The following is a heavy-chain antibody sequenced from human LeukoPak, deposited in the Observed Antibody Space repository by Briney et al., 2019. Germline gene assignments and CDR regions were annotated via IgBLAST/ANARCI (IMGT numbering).Heavy chain of an antibody. J-gene: IGHJ4*02. CDR3: ARDKLPLHYDMLTGYYVSRYYFDY. CDR1: GYTFTGYY. D-gene: IGHD3-9*01. Sequence: ASVKVSCKASGYTFTGYYMHWVRQAPGQGLEWMGWINPNSGGTNYAQKFQGRVTMTRDTSISTAYMELSRLRSDDTAVYYCARDKLPLHYDMLTGYYVSRYYFDYWGQGTLVTVSS. CDR2: INPNSGGT. V-gene: IGHV1-2*02.